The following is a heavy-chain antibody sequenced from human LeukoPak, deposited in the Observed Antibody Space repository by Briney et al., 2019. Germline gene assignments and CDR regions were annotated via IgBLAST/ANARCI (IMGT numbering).Heavy chain of an antibody. CDR3: ARGPPDSQWLVWYYFDY. D-gene: IGHD6-19*01. CDR2: ISSSGNT. CDR1: GGSITNYY. J-gene: IGHJ4*02. Sequence: SETLSLTCTVSGGSITNYYWSWIRRSPGKGLEWIGYISSSGNTNYNAALKGRVTISVDTYKNHFSLILSSVTAADTAVYYCARGPPDSQWLVWYYFDYWGQGTLVTVSS. V-gene: IGHV4-59*01.